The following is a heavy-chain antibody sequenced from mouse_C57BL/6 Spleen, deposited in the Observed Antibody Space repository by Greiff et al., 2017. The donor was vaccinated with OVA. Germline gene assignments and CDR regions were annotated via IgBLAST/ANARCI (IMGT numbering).Heavy chain of an antibody. CDR2: ISNGGGST. CDR1: GFTFSDYY. CDR3: ARGGEAMDY. J-gene: IGHJ4*01. V-gene: IGHV5-12*01. Sequence: EVKLMESGGGLVQPGGSLKLSCAASGFTFSDYYMYWVRQTPEKRLEWVAYISNGGGSTYYPDTVKGRFTISRDHAKNTLYLQMSRLKSEDTAMYYCARGGEAMDYWGQGTSVTVSS.